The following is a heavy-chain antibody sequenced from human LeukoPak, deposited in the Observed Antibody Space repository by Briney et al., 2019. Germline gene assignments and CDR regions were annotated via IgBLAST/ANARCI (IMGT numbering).Heavy chain of an antibody. J-gene: IGHJ5*02. V-gene: IGHV1-8*01. D-gene: IGHD3-10*01. CDR1: GYTFTSYD. CDR2: MNPNSGNT. CDR3: ARGSLFFSSGSYYHSNWFDP. Sequence: GASVKVSCKASGYTFTSYDINLVRQATGQGLEWMGWMNPNSGNTGYAQKFQGRVTMTRNTSISTAYMELSSLRSEDTAVYYCARGSLFFSSGSYYHSNWFDPWGQGTLVTVSS.